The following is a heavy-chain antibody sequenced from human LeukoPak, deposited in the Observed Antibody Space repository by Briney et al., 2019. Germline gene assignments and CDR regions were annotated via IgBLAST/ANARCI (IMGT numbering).Heavy chain of an antibody. CDR2: INWNGGST. Sequence: SGGSLRLSCAASGFTFDDYGMSWVRQPPGKGLEWVSGINWNGGSTGYADSVKGRFTISRDNAKNSLYLQMNSLRAEDTALYYCARDGGYCSGGSCYSDAFDIWGQGTMVTVSS. J-gene: IGHJ3*02. CDR1: GFTFDDYG. CDR3: ARDGGYCSGGSCYSDAFDI. D-gene: IGHD2-15*01. V-gene: IGHV3-20*04.